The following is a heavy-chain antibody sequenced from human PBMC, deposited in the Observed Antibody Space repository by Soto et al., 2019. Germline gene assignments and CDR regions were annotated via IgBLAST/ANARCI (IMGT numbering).Heavy chain of an antibody. Sequence: GGSLRLSCGASGFKFSAYDMIWFRQAPGKGLEWVSYISSSGTGIYYGDSVKGRFTISRDNPKNSLYLQMNGLRAEDTGVSYCARAYSDAFDIWGQGTMVTVSS. CDR3: ARAYSDAFDI. J-gene: IGHJ3*02. CDR2: ISSSGTGI. CDR1: GFKFSAYD. D-gene: IGHD2-15*01. V-gene: IGHV3-11*01.